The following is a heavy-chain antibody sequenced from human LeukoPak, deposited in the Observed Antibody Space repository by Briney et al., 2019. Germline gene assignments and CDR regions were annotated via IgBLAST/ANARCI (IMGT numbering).Heavy chain of an antibody. J-gene: IGHJ1*01. V-gene: IGHV3-30-3*01. CDR2: ISYDGSNK. D-gene: IGHD6-13*01. CDR3: ARPREAWGLGSSWRGAEYFQH. CDR1: GFTFSSYA. Sequence: GGSLRLSCAASGFTFSSYAMHRVRQAPGKGLEWVAVISYDGSNKYYADSVKGRFTISRDNSKNTLYLQMNSLRAEDTAVYYCARPREAWGLGSSWRGAEYFQHWGQGTLVTVSS.